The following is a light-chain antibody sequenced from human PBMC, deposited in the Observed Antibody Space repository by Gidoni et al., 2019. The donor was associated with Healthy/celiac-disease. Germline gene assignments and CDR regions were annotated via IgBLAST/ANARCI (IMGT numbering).Light chain of an antibody. CDR1: QIGSSN. Sequence: EIVMTQSPATLSVSPGERATLSCRASQIGSSNWAWYQQKPGQAPRLLIYGASTRATGIPARFSGSRSGTEFTLTISSLQSEDVAVYYCQQYNNWPPYTFXQXTKLXIK. J-gene: IGKJ2*01. CDR3: QQYNNWPPYT. V-gene: IGKV3-15*01. CDR2: GAS.